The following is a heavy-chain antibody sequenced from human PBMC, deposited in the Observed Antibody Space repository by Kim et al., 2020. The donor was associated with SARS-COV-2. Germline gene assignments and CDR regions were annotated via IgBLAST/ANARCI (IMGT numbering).Heavy chain of an antibody. Sequence: SNHPLKGRVTLSGDPSKNQFSLELGSVTAADTAVYYCARDSNGTYGMDVWGQGTTVTVSS. CDR3: ARDSNGTYGMDV. V-gene: IGHV4-59*01. J-gene: IGHJ6*02.